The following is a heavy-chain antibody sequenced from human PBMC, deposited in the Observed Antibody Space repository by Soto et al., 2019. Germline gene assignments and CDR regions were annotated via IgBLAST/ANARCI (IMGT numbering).Heavy chain of an antibody. J-gene: IGHJ6*02. D-gene: IGHD2-2*01. CDR1: GGSISSGGYY. V-gene: IGHV4-31*03. CDR3: ARDNRCSSTSCYDDYYYGMDV. Sequence: QVQLQESGPGLVKPSQTLSLTCTVSGGSISSGGYYWSWIRQHPGKGLEWIGYIYYSGSTYYNPAHKSRVTISLDTSKNQFSLKLSSVTAADTAVYYCARDNRCSSTSCYDDYYYGMDVWGQGTTVTVSS. CDR2: IYYSGST.